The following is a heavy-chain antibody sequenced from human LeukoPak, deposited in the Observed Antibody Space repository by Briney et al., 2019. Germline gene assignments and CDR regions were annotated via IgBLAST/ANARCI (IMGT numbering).Heavy chain of an antibody. J-gene: IGHJ4*02. V-gene: IGHV4-34*01. Sequence: ASETLTLTCAVYGGSFSGYYWSWIRQPPGKGLEWIGEINHSGSTNYNPSLKSRVTISVDTSKNQFSLKLSSVTAADTAVYYCARGRRYWGQGTLVTVSS. CDR1: GGSFSGYY. CDR2: INHSGST. CDR3: ARGRRY.